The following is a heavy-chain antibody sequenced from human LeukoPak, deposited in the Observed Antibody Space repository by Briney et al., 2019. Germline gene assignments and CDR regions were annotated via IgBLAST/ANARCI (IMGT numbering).Heavy chain of an antibody. Sequence: GGSLRLSCAASGFTFSSYAMSWVRQAPGKGLEWVSAISGSGGSTYYADSVKGRFTISRDNSKNTLYLQMNSLRAEDTAVYYCAKTPPYYYDGSGYSNFDSGGQGTLVTVSP. CDR2: ISGSGGST. V-gene: IGHV3-23*01. D-gene: IGHD3-22*01. CDR1: GFTFSSYA. CDR3: AKTPPYYYDGSGYSNFDS. J-gene: IGHJ4*02.